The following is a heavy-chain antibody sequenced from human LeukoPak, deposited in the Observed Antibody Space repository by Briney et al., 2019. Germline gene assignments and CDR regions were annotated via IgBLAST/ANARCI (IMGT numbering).Heavy chain of an antibody. CDR2: ISWNGGST. J-gene: IGHJ4*02. CDR1: GFTFDDYA. Sequence: GGSLRLSCAASGFTFDDYAMHWVRQAPGKGLEWVSGISWNGGSTYYADSVKGRFTISRDNSKNTLYLQMNSLRAEDTAMYYCARGPLTGRWPDMGFDYWGQGTLVTVSS. CDR3: ARGPLTGRWPDMGFDY. V-gene: IGHV3-9*01. D-gene: IGHD5-24*01.